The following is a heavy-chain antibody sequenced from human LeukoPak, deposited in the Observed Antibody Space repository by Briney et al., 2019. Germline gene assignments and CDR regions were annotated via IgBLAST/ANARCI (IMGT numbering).Heavy chain of an antibody. CDR2: IIPILGIA. D-gene: IGHD2-2*01. J-gene: IGHJ4*02. Sequence: SVKVSCKASGGTFSSYTISWVRQAPGQGLEWMGRIIPILGIANYAQKFQGRVTITADNSTSTAYMELSSLRSEDTAVYYCAREGYCSSTSCSYFDYWGQGTLVTVSS. CDR1: GGTFSSYT. V-gene: IGHV1-69*04. CDR3: AREGYCSSTSCSYFDY.